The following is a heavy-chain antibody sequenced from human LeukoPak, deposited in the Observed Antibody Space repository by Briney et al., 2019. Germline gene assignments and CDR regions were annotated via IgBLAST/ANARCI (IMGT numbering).Heavy chain of an antibody. CDR1: GYSFTSYG. D-gene: IGHD2-15*01. Sequence: ASVKVSCKSSGYSFTSYGVTLLRQAPGQGLEWMGWIGGYSGHTNYVQKFQGRVTMTTDTATSTAYMELRSLTSDDTAVYYCARDGSCSGGSCAMDGWFDPWGQGTLVTVSS. V-gene: IGHV1-18*01. CDR2: IGGYSGHT. J-gene: IGHJ5*02. CDR3: ARDGSCSGGSCAMDGWFDP.